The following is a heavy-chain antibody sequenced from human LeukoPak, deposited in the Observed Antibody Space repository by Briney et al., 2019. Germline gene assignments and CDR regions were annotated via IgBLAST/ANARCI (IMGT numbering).Heavy chain of an antibody. V-gene: IGHV3-30*04. CDR3: ARADGAYYYDSSPDV. CDR2: ISYDGRNK. Sequence: VGSLRLSCAASGFTFSSYAMHWVRQAPGKGLEWVAVISYDGRNKYYADSVKGRFTISRDNSKNTLYLQMNSLRAEDTAVYYCARADGAYYYDSSPDVWGRGTTVTVSS. J-gene: IGHJ6*02. CDR1: GFTFSSYA. D-gene: IGHD3-22*01.